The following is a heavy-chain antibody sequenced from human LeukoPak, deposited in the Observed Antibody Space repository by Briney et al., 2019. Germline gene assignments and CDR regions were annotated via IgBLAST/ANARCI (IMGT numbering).Heavy chain of an antibody. CDR1: GFTFSSYG. V-gene: IGHV4-34*01. J-gene: IGHJ4*02. D-gene: IGHD5-18*01. CDR3: ARGRYSYGPRGFDY. Sequence: PGGSLRLSCAASGFTFSSYGMHWVRQPPGKGLEWIGEINHSGSTNYNPSLKSRVTISVDTSKNQFSLKLSSVTAADTAVYYCARGRYSYGPRGFDYWGQGTLVTVSS. CDR2: INHSGST.